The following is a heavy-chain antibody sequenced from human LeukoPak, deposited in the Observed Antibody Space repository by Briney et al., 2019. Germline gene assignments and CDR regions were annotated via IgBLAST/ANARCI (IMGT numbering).Heavy chain of an antibody. CDR2: INHSGVT. J-gene: IGHJ4*02. CDR3: ARGARLLGWFVVGRPPSAYCFDS. CDR1: GGSFNSYC. Sequence: SETLSLTCAVYGGSFNSYCWTWIRQSPGKGLEWIGEINHSGVTNYNPSLKSRITMSVDTSKNQFALKLNSVTAADSAVYYCARGARLLGWFVVGRPPSAYCFDSWGLGTLVTVSS. D-gene: IGHD3-3*01. V-gene: IGHV4-34*01.